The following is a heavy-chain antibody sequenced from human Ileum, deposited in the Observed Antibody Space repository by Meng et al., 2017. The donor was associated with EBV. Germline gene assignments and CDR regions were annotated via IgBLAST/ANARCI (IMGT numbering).Heavy chain of an antibody. CDR2: IYYSGST. V-gene: IGHV4-39*01. J-gene: IGHJ4*02. Sequence: RGSGPGLVKPSETLSLTCTVSGGSISSSSYYWGWIRQPPGKGLEWIGSIYYSGSTYYNPSLKSRVTISVDTSKNQLSLMLSSVTAADTAVYYCARRPTGIDYWGQGTLVTVSS. CDR3: ARRPTGIDY. D-gene: IGHD2-8*02. CDR1: GGSISSSSYY.